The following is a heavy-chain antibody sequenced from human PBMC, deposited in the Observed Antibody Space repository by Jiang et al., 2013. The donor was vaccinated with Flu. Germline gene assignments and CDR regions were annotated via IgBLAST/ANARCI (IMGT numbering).Heavy chain of an antibody. CDR1: GDSVSSNSAA. J-gene: IGHJ5*02. CDR2: TYYGSKWYN. V-gene: IGHV6-1*01. D-gene: IGHD1-26*01. CDR3: ARDQPPSRIAGATSWFDP. Sequence: SQTLSLTCAISGDSVSSNSAAWNWIRQSPSRGLEWLGRTYYGSKWYNDYAVSVKSRITINPDTSRNQFSLQLNSVTPEDTAVYYCARDQPPSRIAGATSWFDPWGQGTLVTVSS.